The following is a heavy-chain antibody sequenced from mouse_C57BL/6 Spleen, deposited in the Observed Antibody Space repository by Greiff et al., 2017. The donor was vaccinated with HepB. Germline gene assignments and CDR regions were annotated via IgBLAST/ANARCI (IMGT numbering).Heavy chain of an antibody. CDR2: INPSNGGT. V-gene: IGHV1-53*01. D-gene: IGHD1-1*01. CDR3: ARSAPTVVATYWYFDV. CDR1: GYTFTSYW. J-gene: IGHJ1*03. Sequence: QVQLQQSGTELVKPGASVKLSCKASGYTFTSYWMHWVKQRPGQGLEWIGNINPSNGGTNYNEKFKSKATLTVDKSSSTAYMQLSSLTSEDSAVYYCARSAPTVVATYWYFDVWGTGTTVTVSS.